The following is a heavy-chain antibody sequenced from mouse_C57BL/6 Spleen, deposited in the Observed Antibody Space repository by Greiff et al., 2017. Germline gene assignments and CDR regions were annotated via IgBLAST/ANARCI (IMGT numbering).Heavy chain of an antibody. V-gene: IGHV14-4*01. CDR2: IDPENGDT. D-gene: IGHD4-1*01. J-gene: IGHJ2*01. Sequence: VQLQQSGAELVRPGASVKLSCTASGFNIKDDYMHWVKQRPEQGLEWIGWIDPENGDTEYASKFQGKATITADTSSNTAYLQLSSLTSEDTAVYYCTPLTGKGENFDYWGQGTTLTVSS. CDR3: TPLTGKGENFDY. CDR1: GFNIKDDY.